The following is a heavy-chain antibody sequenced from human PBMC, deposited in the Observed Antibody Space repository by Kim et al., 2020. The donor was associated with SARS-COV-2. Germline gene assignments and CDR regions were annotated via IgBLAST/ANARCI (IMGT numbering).Heavy chain of an antibody. CDR1: GVSISSYY. Sequence: SETLSLTCTVSGVSISSYYWSWIRQSPGKGLEWIGCIYNSGSTNYNPSLKSRVTISVDTSKNQFFLKLSSVTAADTAVYYCARRTSIAVATFDPWGQGT. CDR2: IYNSGST. D-gene: IGHD6-19*01. CDR3: ARRTSIAVATFDP. V-gene: IGHV4-59*01. J-gene: IGHJ5*02.